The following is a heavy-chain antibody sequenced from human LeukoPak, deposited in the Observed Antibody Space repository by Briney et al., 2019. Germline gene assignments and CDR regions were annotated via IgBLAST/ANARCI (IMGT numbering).Heavy chain of an antibody. V-gene: IGHV1-69*13. CDR2: IIPIFGTA. D-gene: IGHD4-11*01. CDR3: ARVSGNYSDSYYYYYMDV. J-gene: IGHJ6*03. CDR1: GGTFSSYA. Sequence: SVKVSCKASGGTFSSYAISWVRQAPGQGLEWMGGIIPIFGTANYAQKFQGRVTITADESTSTAYMELSSLRSEDTAVYYCARVSGNYSDSYYYYYMDVWGKGTTVTVSS.